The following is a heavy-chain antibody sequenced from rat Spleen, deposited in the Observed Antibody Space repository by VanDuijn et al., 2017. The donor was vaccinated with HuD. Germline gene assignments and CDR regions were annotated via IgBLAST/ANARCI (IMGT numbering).Heavy chain of an antibody. D-gene: IGHD1-5*01. CDR1: GFSLTNYH. CDR3: AYNNWFAY. J-gene: IGHJ3*01. Sequence: QVQLKESGPGLVQPSQTLSLTCTVSGFSLTNYHVGWVRQSPGKGLEWMGVIWTGGTTAYHSSFNSRLSISRDTSKSQVFLKVNRLQTEDTATYYCAYNNWFAYWGQGTLVTVSS. CDR2: IWTGGTT. V-gene: IGHV2-43*01.